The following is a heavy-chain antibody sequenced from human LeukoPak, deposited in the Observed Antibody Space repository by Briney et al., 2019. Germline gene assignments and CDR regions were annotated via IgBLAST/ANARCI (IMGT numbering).Heavy chain of an antibody. CDR2: IKQDGSEK. D-gene: IGHD3-22*01. V-gene: IGHV3-7*01. CDR1: GFTFSSYA. Sequence: GGSLRLSCAASGFTFSSYAMTWVRQAPGKGLEWVANIKQDGSEKYYVDSVKGRFTISRDNAKNSLYLQMNSLRAEDTAVYYCARDRYYYDSSGPFWGQGTLVTVSS. CDR3: ARDRYYYDSSGPF. J-gene: IGHJ4*02.